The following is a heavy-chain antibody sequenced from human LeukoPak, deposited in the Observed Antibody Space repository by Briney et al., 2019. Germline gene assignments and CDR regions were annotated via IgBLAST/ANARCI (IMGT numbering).Heavy chain of an antibody. CDR2: IYYSGST. CDR1: GGSISSGGYY. J-gene: IGHJ4*02. D-gene: IGHD2-21*02. CDR3: ARAGIVVVTGGYDY. V-gene: IGHV4-31*03. Sequence: ASQTLSLTCTVSGGSISSGGYYWSWIRQHPGKGLEWIGYIYYSGSTYYNPSLKSRVTISVDTSKNQFSLKLSSVTAADTAVYYCARAGIVVVTGGYDYWGQGTLVTVSS.